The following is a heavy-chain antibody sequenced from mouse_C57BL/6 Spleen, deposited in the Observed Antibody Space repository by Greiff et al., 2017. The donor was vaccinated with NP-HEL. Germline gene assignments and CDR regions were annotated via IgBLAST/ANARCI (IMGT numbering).Heavy chain of an antibody. V-gene: IGHV1-64*01. CDR2: IHPNSGST. J-gene: IGHJ4*01. D-gene: IGHD2-4*01. CDR1: GYTFTSYW. Sequence: QVHVKQSGAELVKPGASVKLSCKASGYTFTSYWMHWVKQRPGQGLEWIGMIHPNSGSTNYNEKFKSKATLTVDKSSSTAYMQLSSLTSEDSAVYYCARGFYDYDYAMDYWGQGTSVTVSS. CDR3: ARGFYDYDYAMDY.